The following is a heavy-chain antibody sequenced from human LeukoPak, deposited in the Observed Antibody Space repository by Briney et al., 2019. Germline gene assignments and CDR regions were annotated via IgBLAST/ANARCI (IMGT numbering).Heavy chain of an antibody. CDR2: IFYSGST. CDR3: ARERGSDTLYYMDV. J-gene: IGHJ6*03. V-gene: IGHV4-39*07. D-gene: IGHD3-16*01. Sequence: PSETLSLTCTVSSGSISTSNYYWGWVRQPPGKALEWIGNIFYSGSTYYSPSLKSRVTMSVGTSKNQFSLKLSSVAAADTAVYYCARERGSDTLYYMDVWGKGTTVTISS. CDR1: SGSISTSNYY.